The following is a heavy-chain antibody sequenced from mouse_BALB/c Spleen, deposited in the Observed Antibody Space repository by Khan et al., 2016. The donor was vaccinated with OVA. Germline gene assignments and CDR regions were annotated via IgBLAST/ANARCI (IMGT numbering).Heavy chain of an antibody. CDR1: GYTFSSCW. CDR2: ILPGSGST. J-gene: IGHJ4*01. Sequence: QVQLKQPGAELMKPGASVKISCKATGYTFSSCWIEWVKQRPGHGLEWIGEILPGSGSTNYNEKLRGKATFTAETSSNTAYMQLSSLPSTDSAVQDGCRTAVTPYLALDYWDQGTSVTVSA. D-gene: IGHD2-13*01. V-gene: IGHV1-9*01. CDR3: CRTAVTPYLALDY.